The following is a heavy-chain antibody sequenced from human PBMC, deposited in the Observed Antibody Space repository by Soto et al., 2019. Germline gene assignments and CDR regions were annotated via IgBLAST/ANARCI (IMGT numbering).Heavy chain of an antibody. Sequence: GAAGKVSCKASGYTFTSYGISWVRQAPGQGLEWMGWISAYNGNTNYAQKLQGRVTMTTDTSTSTAYMELRSLRSDDTAVYYCARRAVDGNIEVWGQGIRVTVSS. CDR1: GYTFTSYG. CDR3: ARRAVDGNIEV. D-gene: IGHD6-19*01. V-gene: IGHV1-18*01. J-gene: IGHJ4*02. CDR2: ISAYNGNT.